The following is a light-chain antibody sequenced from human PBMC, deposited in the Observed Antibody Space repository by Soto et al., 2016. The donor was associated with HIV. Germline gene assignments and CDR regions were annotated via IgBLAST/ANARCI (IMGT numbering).Light chain of an antibody. J-gene: IGLJ3*02. CDR3: NSRDSSGNHVV. CDR2: GKN. V-gene: IGLV3-19*01. Sequence: SGLTQDPTVSVALGQTVRITCQGDILRSYYASWYQQKPGQAPVLVIYGKNKRPSGIPDRFSGSNSGDTGSLTITGAQAEDEADYYCNSRDSSGNHVVFGGRDQVDRP. CDR1: ILRSYY.